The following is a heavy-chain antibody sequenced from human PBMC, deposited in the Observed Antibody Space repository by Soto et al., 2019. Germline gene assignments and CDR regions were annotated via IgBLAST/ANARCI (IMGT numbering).Heavy chain of an antibody. CDR1: GGSISSSSYY. CDR2: IYYSGST. CDR3: ARNEKERYFDWLSPADLTTNYYYYMDV. D-gene: IGHD3-9*01. Sequence: SETLSLTCTVSGGSISSSSYYWGWIRQPPGKGLEWIGSIYYSGSTYYNPSLKSRVTLSVDTSKNRFSLKLSSVTATDTAVYYCARNEKERYFDWLSPADLTTNYYYYMDVWGKGTTVTVSS. V-gene: IGHV4-39*01. J-gene: IGHJ6*03.